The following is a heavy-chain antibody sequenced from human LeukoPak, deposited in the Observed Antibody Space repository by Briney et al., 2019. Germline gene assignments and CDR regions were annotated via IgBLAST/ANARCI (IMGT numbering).Heavy chain of an antibody. V-gene: IGHV4-4*07. CDR1: GGSISSYY. Sequence: SETLSLTCTISGGSISSYYWGWIRQPAGKGLEWIGRIYTSGSTNYNPSLKSRVTMSVDTSKNQFSLKLSSVTAADTAVYYCAREYYYDSSGYYYWRFYAFDIWGQGTMVTVSS. CDR3: AREYYYDSSGYYYWRFYAFDI. J-gene: IGHJ3*02. D-gene: IGHD3-22*01. CDR2: IYTSGST.